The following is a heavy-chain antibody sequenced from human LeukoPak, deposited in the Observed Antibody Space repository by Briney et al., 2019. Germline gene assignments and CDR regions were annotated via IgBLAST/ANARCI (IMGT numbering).Heavy chain of an antibody. CDR3: ARVYYGSGSYYNRHYYYYMDV. D-gene: IGHD3-10*01. J-gene: IGHJ6*03. Sequence: SETLSLTCTVSGGSISSYYWSWIRQPPGKGLEWIGYIYYSGSTDYNPSLKSRVTISVDTSKNQFSLKLSSVTAADTAVYYCARVYYGSGSYYNRHYYYYMDVWGKGTTVTVSS. CDR2: IYYSGST. V-gene: IGHV4-59*08. CDR1: GGSISSYY.